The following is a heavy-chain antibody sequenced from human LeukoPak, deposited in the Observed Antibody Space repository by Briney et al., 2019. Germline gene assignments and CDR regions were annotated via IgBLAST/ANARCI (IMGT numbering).Heavy chain of an antibody. CDR1: GGSFSGYY. Sequence: SETLSLTCAVYGGSFSGYYWSWIRQPPGKGLEWIGEINHSGSTNYNPSLKSRVTISVDTSKNQFSLKLSSVTAADTAVYYCARREWYSSGFYFDYWGQGTLVTVSS. CDR2: INHSGST. J-gene: IGHJ4*02. V-gene: IGHV4-34*01. CDR3: ARREWYSSGFYFDY. D-gene: IGHD6-19*01.